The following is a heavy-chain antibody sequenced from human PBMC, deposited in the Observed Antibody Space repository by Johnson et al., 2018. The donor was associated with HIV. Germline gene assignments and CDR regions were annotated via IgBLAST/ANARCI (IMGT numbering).Heavy chain of an antibody. J-gene: IGHJ3*02. V-gene: IGHV3-15*01. D-gene: IGHD1-26*01. CDR3: NTDRVDGGGSYYNAFDI. CDR2: IKSKTDGGTT. CDR1: GFTFSSFA. Sequence: VQLVESGGGLVQPGGSLRLSCAASGFTFSSFAIHWVRQAPGKGLEWVGRIKSKTDGGTTDYAAPVKGRFTISRDDSKNTLYLQMNSLKTEDTALYYCNTDRVDGGGSYYNAFDIWGQGTMVTVSS.